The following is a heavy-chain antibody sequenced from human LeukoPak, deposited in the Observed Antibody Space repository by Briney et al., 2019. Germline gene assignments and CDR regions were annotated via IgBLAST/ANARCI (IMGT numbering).Heavy chain of an antibody. CDR2: IYPGDSDT. Sequence: GESLKISCKGSGYSFTSYWIGWVRQMPGKDLEWMGIIYPGDSDTRYSPSFQGQVTISADKSISTAYLQWSSLKASDTAMYYCARQAYCSGGSCYFFWFDPWGQGTLVTVSS. CDR1: GYSFTSYW. D-gene: IGHD2-15*01. CDR3: ARQAYCSGGSCYFFWFDP. V-gene: IGHV5-51*01. J-gene: IGHJ5*02.